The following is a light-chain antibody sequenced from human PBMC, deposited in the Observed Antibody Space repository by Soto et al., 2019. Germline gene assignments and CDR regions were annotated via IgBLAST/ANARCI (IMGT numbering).Light chain of an antibody. V-gene: IGKV1-39*01. CDR2: AAS. CDR3: QQSYSTLSIP. J-gene: IGKJ5*01. CDR1: QSISSY. Sequence: DIQMTQSPSSLSASVGDRVTITCRASQSISSYLNWYQQKPGKAPKLLIYAASSLQSGVPSRFSCSGAGTEFTLTISSLQPEDFATYYCQQSYSTLSIPFRQGTRLEI.